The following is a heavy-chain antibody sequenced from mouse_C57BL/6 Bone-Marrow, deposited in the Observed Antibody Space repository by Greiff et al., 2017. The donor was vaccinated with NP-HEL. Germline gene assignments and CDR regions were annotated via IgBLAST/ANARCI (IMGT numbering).Heavy chain of an antibody. CDR1: GYAFSSYW. V-gene: IGHV1-80*01. CDR2: IYPGDGDT. D-gene: IGHD1-1*01. Sequence: QVQLQQSGAELVKPGASVKISCKASGYAFSSYWMNWVKQRPGKGLEWIGQIYPGDGDTNYNGKFKGKATLTADKSSSTAYMQLSSLTSEDSAVYFGARSRDYYGSSYVFEYWGQGTTLTVAS. CDR3: ARSRDYYGSSYVFEY. J-gene: IGHJ2*01.